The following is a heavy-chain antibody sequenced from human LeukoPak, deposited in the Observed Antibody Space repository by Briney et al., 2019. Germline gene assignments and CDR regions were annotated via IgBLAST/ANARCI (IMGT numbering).Heavy chain of an antibody. CDR3: ARDPLRRLVWGGNWFDP. V-gene: IGHV3-48*03. CDR2: ISSSGSTI. Sequence: PGGSLRLSCAPPGFTLCSYEVNWVRQAPGEGLGWVSYISSSGSTIYYADSARGRFTLSTDNAQNSLCLQRNTLRAEDTSLCYFARDPLRRLVWGGNWFDPWGQGTLVTVSS. J-gene: IGHJ5*02. CDR1: GFTLCSYE. D-gene: IGHD6-19*01.